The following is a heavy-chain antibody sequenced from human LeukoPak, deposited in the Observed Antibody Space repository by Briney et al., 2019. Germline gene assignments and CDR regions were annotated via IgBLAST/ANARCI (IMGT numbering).Heavy chain of an antibody. V-gene: IGHV1-69*05. D-gene: IGHD3-16*01. Sequence: SVKVSCKASGGTFSSYAISWVRQAPGQGLEWMGGIIPIFGTANYAQKFQGRVTITTDESTSTAYMELSSLRSEDTAVYYCASPPRGGYYYYMDVWGKGTTVTVSS. CDR3: ASPPRGGYYYYMDV. J-gene: IGHJ6*03. CDR2: IIPIFGTA. CDR1: GGTFSSYA.